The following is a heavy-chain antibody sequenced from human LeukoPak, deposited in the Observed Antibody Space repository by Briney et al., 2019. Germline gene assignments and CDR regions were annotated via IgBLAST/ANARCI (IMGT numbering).Heavy chain of an antibody. D-gene: IGHD1-26*01. Sequence: GGSLRLSCAASGFTVSSNYMSWVRQAPGKGLEWVSVIYSGGSTYYADSVKGRFTISRDSSKNTLYLQMNSLRAEDTAVYYCARASSVGATVYFDYWGQGTLVTVSS. J-gene: IGHJ4*02. CDR1: GFTVSSNY. CDR2: IYSGGST. V-gene: IGHV3-53*01. CDR3: ARASSVGATVYFDY.